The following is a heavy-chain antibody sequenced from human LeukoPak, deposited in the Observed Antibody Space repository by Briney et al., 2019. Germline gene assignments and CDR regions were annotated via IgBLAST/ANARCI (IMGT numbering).Heavy chain of an antibody. D-gene: IGHD3-10*01. CDR3: ARHGSGRYYPAEGRVDY. Sequence: GASVKVSCKAFGYLFTSYYIHWVRQAPGQGLEWMGIINPSVGGTTYARKFQGRVTMTRDTSTSTVYMELSSLRSEDTAVYYCARHGSGRYYPAEGRVDYWGQGTLVTVSS. CDR2: INPSVGGT. V-gene: IGHV1-46*03. J-gene: IGHJ4*02. CDR1: GYLFTSYY.